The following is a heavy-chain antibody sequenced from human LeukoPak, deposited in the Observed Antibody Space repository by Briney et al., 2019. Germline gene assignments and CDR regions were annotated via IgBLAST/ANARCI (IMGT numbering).Heavy chain of an antibody. Sequence: GGSLRLSCAASGFTFTNYWMHWVRQAPGMGLVWVSRLPPDELDIIYADSVKGRFTISRDNSKNTLYLQMNSLRAEDTAVYYCAKIPLDGDYSYFDYWGQGTLVTVSS. V-gene: IGHV3-74*01. CDR1: GFTFTNYW. D-gene: IGHD4-17*01. CDR3: AKIPLDGDYSYFDY. CDR2: LPPDELDI. J-gene: IGHJ4*02.